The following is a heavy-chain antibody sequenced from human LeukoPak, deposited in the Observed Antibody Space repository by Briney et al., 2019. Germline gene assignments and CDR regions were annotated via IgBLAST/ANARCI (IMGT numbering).Heavy chain of an antibody. CDR2: ISGSGGST. Sequence: PGGSLRPSCAASGFTFSSYAMSWVRQAPGKGLEWVSAISGSGGSTYYADSVKGRFTISRDNSKNTLYLQMNSLRAEDTAVYYCAKDAIVVVPAAMKPLGAFDIWGQGTMVTVSS. V-gene: IGHV3-23*01. J-gene: IGHJ3*02. D-gene: IGHD2-2*01. CDR3: AKDAIVVVPAAMKPLGAFDI. CDR1: GFTFSSYA.